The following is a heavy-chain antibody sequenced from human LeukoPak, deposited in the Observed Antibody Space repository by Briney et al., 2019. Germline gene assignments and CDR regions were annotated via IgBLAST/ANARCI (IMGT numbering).Heavy chain of an antibody. V-gene: IGHV4-59*08. CDR1: GGSFSGYY. CDR3: AGHHPRNTVDF. D-gene: IGHD2/OR15-2a*01. CDR2: IYYSGST. J-gene: IGHJ4*02. Sequence: SETLSLTCAVYGGSFSGYYWSWIRQHPGKGLEWIGYIYYSGSTNYNPSLKSRVTISLDTSKNQFSLKLSSVTAADTAVYYCAGHHPRNTVDFWGQGTLVTVSS.